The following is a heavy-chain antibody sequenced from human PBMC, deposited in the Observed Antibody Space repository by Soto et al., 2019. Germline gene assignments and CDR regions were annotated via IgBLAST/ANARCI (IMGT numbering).Heavy chain of an antibody. CDR1: GGSISSSSYY. CDR3: ARLVVPAAMATYWFDP. J-gene: IGHJ5*02. D-gene: IGHD2-2*01. Sequence: ASETLSLTCTVSGGSISSSSYYWGWIRQPPGKGLEWIGSIYYSGSTYYNPSLKSRVTISVDTSKNQFSLKLSSVTAADTAVYYCARLVVPAAMATYWFDPWGQGTLVTVSS. CDR2: IYYSGST. V-gene: IGHV4-39*01.